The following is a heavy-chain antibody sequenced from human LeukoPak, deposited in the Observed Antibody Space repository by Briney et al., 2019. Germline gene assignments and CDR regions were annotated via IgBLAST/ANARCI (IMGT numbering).Heavy chain of an antibody. D-gene: IGHD3-3*01. CDR1: GYTFTSYG. V-gene: IGHV1-18*01. Sequence: ASVKVSCKASGYTFTSYGISWVRQAPGQGLEWMGWISAYNGNTNYAQKLQGRVTMTTDTSTSTAYMELRSLRSDDTAAYYCARVETNGGGIFEYDFWSGLFDYWGQGTLVTVSS. CDR3: ARVETNGGGIFEYDFWSGLFDY. CDR2: ISAYNGNT. J-gene: IGHJ4*02.